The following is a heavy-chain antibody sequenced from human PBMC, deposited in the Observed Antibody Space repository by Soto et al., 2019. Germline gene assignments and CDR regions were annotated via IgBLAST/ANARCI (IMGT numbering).Heavy chain of an antibody. J-gene: IGHJ5*02. CDR2: IKQDGSEK. D-gene: IGHD1-26*01. Sequence: PGGSLRLSCVASGLTFTTYWITCVRQAPGKGLEWVANIKQDGSEKYYVDSVKGRFTISRDDAENSLYLQMNNLIAEDTAVYYCPRNRAKFDTWGQGTPVTVSS. CDR3: PRNRAKFDT. V-gene: IGHV3-7*01. CDR1: GLTFTTYW.